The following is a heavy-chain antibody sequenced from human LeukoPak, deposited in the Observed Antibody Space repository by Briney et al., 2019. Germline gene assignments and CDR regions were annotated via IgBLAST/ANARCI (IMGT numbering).Heavy chain of an antibody. CDR2: ISGSGGST. D-gene: IGHD2-15*01. V-gene: IGHV3-23*01. Sequence: PGGSLRLSCAASGFSFSSSAMTWVRQAPGKGLEWVSGISGSGGSTYDAGSVKGRFTISRDNSKNTLDLQMNSLRVEDTAVYYCAKVSMVGWYFDLWGRGTLVTVSS. CDR3: AKVSMVGWYFDL. J-gene: IGHJ2*01. CDR1: GFSFSSSA.